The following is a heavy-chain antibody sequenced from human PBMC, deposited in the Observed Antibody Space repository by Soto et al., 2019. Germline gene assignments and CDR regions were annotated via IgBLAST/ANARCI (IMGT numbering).Heavy chain of an antibody. CDR3: ARDTAVRGVIITSYYMDV. CDR1: GFSVNKDF. Sequence: GGSLRLSCAASGFSVNKDFMSWVRQAPGKGLEWVSVIYSGGSTYYADSVKGRFTISRDNSKNTLYLQMNSLRAEDTAVYYCARDTAVRGVIITSYYMDVWGKGTTVTVSS. V-gene: IGHV3-66*01. CDR2: IYSGGST. D-gene: IGHD3-10*01. J-gene: IGHJ6*03.